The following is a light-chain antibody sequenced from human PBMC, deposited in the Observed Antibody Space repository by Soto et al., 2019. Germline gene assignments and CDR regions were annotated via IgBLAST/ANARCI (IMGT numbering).Light chain of an antibody. CDR3: QQYANSPFT. Sequence: EIVLTQSPGTLPLSPGERATLSCRASQSVSSNYLVWYHQKPGQAPRPLIYGASSSATGITDRFSGSGSGTDFTLTISRLAPEDFAVYYCQQYANSPFTFGQGTKLEIK. V-gene: IGKV3-20*01. J-gene: IGKJ2*01. CDR1: QSVSSNY. CDR2: GAS.